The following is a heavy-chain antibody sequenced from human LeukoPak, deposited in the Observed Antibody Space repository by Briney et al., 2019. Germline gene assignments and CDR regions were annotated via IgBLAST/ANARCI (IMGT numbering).Heavy chain of an antibody. CDR2: IYYSGST. J-gene: IGHJ3*02. D-gene: IGHD3-22*01. Sequence: SETLSLTCTVSGGSISSYYWSWIRQPPGKGLEWIGYIYYSGSTNYNPSLKSRVTISVDTSKNQFSLKLSSVTAEDTAVYYCARGMFFGDSSGSAFDIWGQGTMVTVSS. CDR1: GGSISSYY. CDR3: ARGMFFGDSSGSAFDI. V-gene: IGHV4-59*01.